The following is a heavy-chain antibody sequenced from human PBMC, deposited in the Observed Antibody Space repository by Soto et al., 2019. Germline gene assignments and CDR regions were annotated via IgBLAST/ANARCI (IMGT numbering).Heavy chain of an antibody. Sequence: EVPLVESGGGLVKPGGSLRLSCAASGFTFSSYSMNWVRQAPGKGLEWVSSISSSSSYIYYADSVKGRFTISRDNAKNSLYLQMNSLRAEDTAVYYCARDRGSSGYYYGFDYWGQGTLVTVSS. D-gene: IGHD3-22*01. CDR3: ARDRGSSGYYYGFDY. CDR1: GFTFSSYS. V-gene: IGHV3-21*01. CDR2: ISSSSSYI. J-gene: IGHJ4*02.